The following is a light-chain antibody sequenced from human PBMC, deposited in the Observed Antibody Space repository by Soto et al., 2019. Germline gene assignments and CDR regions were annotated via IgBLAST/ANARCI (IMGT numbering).Light chain of an antibody. CDR3: QQHYIHWK. J-gene: IGKJ1*01. Sequence: DIQVAQSHSPPAASVGDRVTITCRASQNINRLLAWYQQKPGKAPQLLIYDASTLESGVPSRFSGSGSGTEFTLSISSLQPDDFATYYCQQHYIHWKLGQGTKVDI. V-gene: IGKV1-5*01. CDR2: DAS. CDR1: QNINRL.